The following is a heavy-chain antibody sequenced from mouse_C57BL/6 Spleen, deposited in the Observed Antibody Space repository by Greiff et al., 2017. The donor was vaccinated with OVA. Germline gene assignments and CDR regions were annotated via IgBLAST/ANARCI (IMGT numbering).Heavy chain of an antibody. CDR3: AKRWEVTTVVGYFDV. CDR1: GYTFTDYY. J-gene: IGHJ1*03. D-gene: IGHD1-1*01. CDR2: INPNNGGT. V-gene: IGHV1-26*01. Sequence: EVQLQQSGPELVKHRASVKISCKASGYTFTDYYMNWVKQSHGKSLEWIGDINPNNGGTSYNQKFTGTATLTVDKSSSTAYMELRSMTSEDSAVYYCAKRWEVTTVVGYFDVWGTGTTVTVSS.